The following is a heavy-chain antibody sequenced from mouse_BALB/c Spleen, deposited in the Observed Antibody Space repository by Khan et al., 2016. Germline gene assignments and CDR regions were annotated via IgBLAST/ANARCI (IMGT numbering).Heavy chain of an antibody. J-gene: IGHJ4*01. CDR1: GFDFSRFW. CDR3: ASPTVGMDY. CDR2: INPDSTTI. V-gene: IGHV4-1*02. D-gene: IGHD1-1*01. Sequence: EVQLQESGGGLVQPGDSLKLSCAASGFDFSRFWLNWVRQAPGKGLEWIGEINPDSTTINYTPSLKDKFIISRDNAKNTLYLHMNKVRSEDTALYYCASPTVGMDYWGQGTSVTVSS.